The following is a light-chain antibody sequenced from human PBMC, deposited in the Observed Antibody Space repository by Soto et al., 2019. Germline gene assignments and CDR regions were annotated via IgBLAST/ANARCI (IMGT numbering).Light chain of an antibody. J-gene: IGKJ1*01. CDR1: QSVPNNY. V-gene: IGKV3-20*01. CDR2: GAS. CDR3: QKYGSSTT. Sequence: EIVLTQSPGTLSLSPGERATLSCRASQSVPNNYLAWYQQKSGQAPRRLIFGASFRASGVPDRFSGSGSGTDFPLTISRLEPKNFAVYHCQKYGSSTTFGQGTKVDIK.